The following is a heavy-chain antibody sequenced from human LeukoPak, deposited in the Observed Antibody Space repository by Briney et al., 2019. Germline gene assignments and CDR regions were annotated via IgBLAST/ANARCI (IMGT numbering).Heavy chain of an antibody. CDR2: IYYSGST. D-gene: IGHD3-22*01. Sequence: SETLSLTCTVSGGSISSGGYYWSWIRQHPGKGLEWIGYIYYSGSTYYNPSLKSRVTISVDTSKNQFSLKLSSVTAADTAVYYCARAGGGPYYYDSSGYYPRVYFDYWGQGTLVAVSS. J-gene: IGHJ4*02. CDR1: GGSISSGGYY. CDR3: ARAGGGPYYYDSSGYYPRVYFDY. V-gene: IGHV4-31*03.